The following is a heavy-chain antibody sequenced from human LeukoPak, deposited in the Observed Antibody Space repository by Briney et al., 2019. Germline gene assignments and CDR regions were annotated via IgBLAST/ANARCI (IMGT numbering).Heavy chain of an antibody. Sequence: ASVTVSCKASGYTFTSYGISWVRQAPGQGLEWMGWISAYNGNTNYAQKLQGRVTMTTDTSTSTAYMELSSLRSEDTAVYYCAREDYYDSGSFDPWGQGTLVTVSS. D-gene: IGHD3-22*01. V-gene: IGHV1-18*01. CDR1: GYTFTSYG. CDR2: ISAYNGNT. CDR3: AREDYYDSGSFDP. J-gene: IGHJ5*02.